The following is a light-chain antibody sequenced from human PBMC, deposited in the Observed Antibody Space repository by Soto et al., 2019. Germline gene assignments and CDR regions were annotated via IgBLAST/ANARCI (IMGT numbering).Light chain of an antibody. CDR1: SSDVGAYNH. J-gene: IGLJ1*01. CDR2: DVS. V-gene: IGLV2-14*03. Sequence: QSALTQPASVSGSPGQSITISCTGTSSDVGAYNHVSWYQHHPGKAPKLMIYDVSSRPSGVSNRFSGSKSGNTASLTISGLQAEDETDYYCCSYTTSTTYVFGNGTKVTVL. CDR3: CSYTTSTTYV.